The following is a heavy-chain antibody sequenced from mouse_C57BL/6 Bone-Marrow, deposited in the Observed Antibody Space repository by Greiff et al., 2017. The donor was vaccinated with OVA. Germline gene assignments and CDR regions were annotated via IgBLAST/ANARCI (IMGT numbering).Heavy chain of an antibody. CDR3: ARDYYGSRDY. V-gene: IGHV1-64*01. CDR1: GYTFTSYW. D-gene: IGHD1-1*01. CDR2: IHPNSGST. J-gene: IGHJ2*01. Sequence: QVQLQQPGAELVKPGASVKLSCKASGYTFTSYWMHWVKQRPGQGLEWIGMIHPNSGSTNYNEKFKRKATLTVDKSSSTAYMQLSSLTSEDSAVYYCARDYYGSRDYWGKGTTLAVSS.